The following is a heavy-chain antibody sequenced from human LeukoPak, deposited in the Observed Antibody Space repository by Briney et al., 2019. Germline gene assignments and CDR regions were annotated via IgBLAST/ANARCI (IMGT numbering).Heavy chain of an antibody. V-gene: IGHV3-74*01. D-gene: IGHD4-17*01. Sequence: GGSLRLSCAASGXTFSNYWMHWVRQAPGKGLVWVSLINSDGSSTNYADSVKGRFTIYRDNAKNTLYLQMNSLRAEDTAVYYCARDYGDAFDVWGQGTMVTVSS. CDR2: INSDGSST. J-gene: IGHJ3*01. CDR3: ARDYGDAFDV. CDR1: GXTFSNYW.